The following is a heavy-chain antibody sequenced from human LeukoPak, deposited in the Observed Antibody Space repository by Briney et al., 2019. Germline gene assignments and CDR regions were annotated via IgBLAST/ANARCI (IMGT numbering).Heavy chain of an antibody. D-gene: IGHD3-22*01. Sequence: PGRSLRLSCAASGFTFSDYGMHWVRQAPGKGLEWVAVIWYDGSNQYYEDSVKGRFTISRDNSKNTLYLQMNSLRAEDTAVYYCANGNSYYYDSSGYEFFDYWGQGTLVTVSS. CDR3: ANGNSYYYDSSGYEFFDY. J-gene: IGHJ4*02. CDR2: IWYDGSNQ. V-gene: IGHV3-33*06. CDR1: GFTFSDYG.